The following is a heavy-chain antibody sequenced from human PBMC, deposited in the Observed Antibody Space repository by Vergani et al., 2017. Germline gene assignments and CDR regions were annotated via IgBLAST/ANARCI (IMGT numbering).Heavy chain of an antibody. CDR1: GFTFSSYA. V-gene: IGHV3-23*01. J-gene: IGHJ6*02. CDR2: ISGSGGST. D-gene: IGHD3-10*01. CDR3: AREGGDYYGSGSGYYYYYGMDV. Sequence: EVQLLESGGGLVQPGGSLRLSCAASGFTFSSYAMSWVRQAPGKGLEWVSAISGSGGSTYYADSVKGRFTISRDNAKNSLYLQMNSLRDEDTAVYYCAREGGDYYGSGSGYYYYYGMDVWGQGTTVTVSS.